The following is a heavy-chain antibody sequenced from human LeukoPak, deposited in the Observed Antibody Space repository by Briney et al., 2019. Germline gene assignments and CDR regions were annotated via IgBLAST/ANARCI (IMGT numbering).Heavy chain of an antibody. CDR1: GYSFTSYW. D-gene: IGHD4-23*01. Sequence: HGESLKTSCKGSGYSFTSYWIGWVRQMPGKGLEWMGIIYPGDSDTRFSPSFQGQVTISADKSISTAYLQWSSLKASDTAMYYCAVRWSHAFDIWGQGTMVTVSS. J-gene: IGHJ3*02. CDR2: IYPGDSDT. CDR3: AVRWSHAFDI. V-gene: IGHV5-51*01.